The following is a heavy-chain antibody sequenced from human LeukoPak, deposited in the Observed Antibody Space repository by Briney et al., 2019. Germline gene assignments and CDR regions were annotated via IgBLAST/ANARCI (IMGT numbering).Heavy chain of an antibody. V-gene: IGHV3-74*01. Sequence: PGGSLRLSCAASGFTFSVYWMHWVRQAPGKGLVWVSRINSDGTDTNYADSVKGRFTTSRDNAKNTFYLQMNSLRVEDTAVYYCLLIILGGSSQHWGQGTLVTVSS. CDR2: INSDGTDT. J-gene: IGHJ1*01. CDR1: GFTFSVYW. D-gene: IGHD3-3*01. CDR3: LLIILGGSSQH.